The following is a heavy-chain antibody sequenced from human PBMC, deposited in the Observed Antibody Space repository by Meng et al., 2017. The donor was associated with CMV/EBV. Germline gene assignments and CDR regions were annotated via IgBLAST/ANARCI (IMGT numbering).Heavy chain of an antibody. J-gene: IGHJ4*02. CDR1: FSGYS. V-gene: IGHV4-34*01. Sequence: FSGYSRSRLRHPPGTGLGWIGELTHSGSPNYNPSLKSRVTISVDTSKNQFSLKLSSVTAADTAVYYCARGWGADIVVVPAAQKIFDYWGQGTLVTVSS. CDR3: ARGWGADIVVVPAAQKIFDY. D-gene: IGHD2-2*01. CDR2: LTHSGSP.